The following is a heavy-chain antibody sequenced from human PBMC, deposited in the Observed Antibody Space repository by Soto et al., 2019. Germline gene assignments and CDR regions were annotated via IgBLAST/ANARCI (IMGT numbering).Heavy chain of an antibody. Sequence: SETLSLTCSVSSGALITIGYYFSCIRQHPGKGLEWVGYISNSGSTYYNPSLKSRVAMSVDTSKNHVSLNLTSLTAADTAVYYCASSVQMATIPDLWGQGTLVTVSS. CDR3: ASSVQMATIPDL. CDR2: ISNSGST. CDR1: SGALITIGYY. J-gene: IGHJ5*02. V-gene: IGHV4-31*03. D-gene: IGHD5-12*01.